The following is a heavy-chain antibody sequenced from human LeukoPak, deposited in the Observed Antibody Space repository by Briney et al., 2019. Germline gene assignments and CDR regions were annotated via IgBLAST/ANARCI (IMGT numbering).Heavy chain of an antibody. D-gene: IGHD2-2*01. CDR2: IIPIFGTA. Sequence: SVKVSCKASGGTFSSCAISWVRQAPGQGLEWMGGIIPIFGTANYAQKFQGRVTITADESTSTAYMELSSLRSEDTAVYYCARAGSPAAISHYYYYGMDVWGKGTTVTVSS. J-gene: IGHJ6*04. CDR1: GGTFSSCA. V-gene: IGHV1-69*01. CDR3: ARAGSPAAISHYYYYGMDV.